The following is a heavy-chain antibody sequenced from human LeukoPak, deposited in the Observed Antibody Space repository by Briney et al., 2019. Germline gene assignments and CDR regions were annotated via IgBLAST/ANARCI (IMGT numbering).Heavy chain of an antibody. Sequence: SQTLSLTCTVSGGSISSGSYYWSWIRQPAGKGLEWIGRIYTSGTTNYNPSLKSRVTISVDTSKNQFSLKLSSVTAADTAVYYCARDLRNYYDSSGYSPFGYWGQGTLVTVSS. D-gene: IGHD3-22*01. CDR2: IYTSGTT. J-gene: IGHJ4*02. V-gene: IGHV4-61*02. CDR3: ARDLRNYYDSSGYSPFGY. CDR1: GGSISSGSYY.